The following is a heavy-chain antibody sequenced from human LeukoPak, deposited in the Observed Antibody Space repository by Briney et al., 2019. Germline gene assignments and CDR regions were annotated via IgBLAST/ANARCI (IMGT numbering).Heavy chain of an antibody. Sequence: SETLSLTCTVSGGSISSYYWSWIRQPAGKGLEWIGRIYTSASTNYNPSLKSRVTMSVDTSKNQFSLNLSSVTAADTAVYYCAREGDKYANWFDTWGQGTLVTVSS. CDR1: GGSISSYY. CDR3: AREGDKYANWFDT. D-gene: IGHD2-8*01. CDR2: IYTSAST. J-gene: IGHJ5*02. V-gene: IGHV4-4*07.